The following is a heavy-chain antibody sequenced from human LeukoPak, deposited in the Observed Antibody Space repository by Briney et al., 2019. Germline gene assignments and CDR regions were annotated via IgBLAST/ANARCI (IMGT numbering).Heavy chain of an antibody. D-gene: IGHD1-26*01. CDR1: GFTFSSYS. CDR3: GSGSYYYYMDV. Sequence: GSLRLSCAASGFTFSSYSMNWVRQPPGKGLEWIGSIYYSGSTYYNPSLKSRVTISVDTSKNQFSLKLSSVTAADTAVYYCGSGSYYYYMDVWGKGTTVTVSS. J-gene: IGHJ6*03. V-gene: IGHV4-39*07. CDR2: IYYSGST.